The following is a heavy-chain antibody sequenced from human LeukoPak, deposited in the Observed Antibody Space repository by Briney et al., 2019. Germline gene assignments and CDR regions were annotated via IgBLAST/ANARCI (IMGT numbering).Heavy chain of an antibody. D-gene: IGHD5-18*01. CDR3: AKLASFGYSYGYVDY. J-gene: IGHJ4*02. Sequence: PGGSLRLSCAASGFTFSSYAMRWVRQAPGKGLEWASDINGSGGSTYYADSVKGRFTISRDNSKNTLYLQMNSLRAEDTAVYYCAKLASFGYSYGYVDYWGQGTLVTVSS. CDR1: GFTFSSYA. CDR2: INGSGGST. V-gene: IGHV3-23*01.